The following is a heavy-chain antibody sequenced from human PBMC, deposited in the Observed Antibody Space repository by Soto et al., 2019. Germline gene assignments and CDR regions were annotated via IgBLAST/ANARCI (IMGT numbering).Heavy chain of an antibody. J-gene: IGHJ5*02. Sequence: QVQLVQSGAEVKKPGSSVKVSCKASGGTFSSYAISWVRQAPGQGLEWMGGIIPIFGTANYAQKFQGRVTITADESTSTAYMELSILRSEDTAVYYCARDLRSGSYYNWFDPWGQGTLVTVSS. CDR1: GGTFSSYA. CDR2: IIPIFGTA. V-gene: IGHV1-69*01. D-gene: IGHD3-10*01. CDR3: ARDLRSGSYYNWFDP.